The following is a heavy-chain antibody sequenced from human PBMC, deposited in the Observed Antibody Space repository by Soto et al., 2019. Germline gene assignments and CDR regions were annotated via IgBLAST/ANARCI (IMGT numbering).Heavy chain of an antibody. CDR3: ARGTPNSSSWNFDY. D-gene: IGHD6-13*01. CDR2: INPNSGGT. CDR1: GYTFTGYY. V-gene: IGHV1-2*04. J-gene: IGHJ4*02. Sequence: ASVKVSCKASGYTFTGYYMHWVRQAPGQGLEWMGWINPNSGGTNYAQKFQGWVTMTRDTSISTAYMELSRLRSDDTAVYYCARGTPNSSSWNFDYWGQGTLVTVSS.